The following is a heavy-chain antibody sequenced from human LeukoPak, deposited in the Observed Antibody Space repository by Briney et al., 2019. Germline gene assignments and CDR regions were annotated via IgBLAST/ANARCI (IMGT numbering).Heavy chain of an antibody. J-gene: IGHJ5*01. D-gene: IGHD2-2*01. CDR2: MFYSGNT. CDR3: ARDQEYCSGTSCYPYWYDS. V-gene: IGHV4-4*07. CDR1: GGSITSYH. Sequence: RASETLSLTCTVSGGSITSYHWSWIRQPAGKGLEWIGRMFYSGNTDYDPSLKSRLTMSIDTSKNQFSLKLSSVTAADTAVYYCARDQEYCSGTSCYPYWYDSWGQGTLVTVSS.